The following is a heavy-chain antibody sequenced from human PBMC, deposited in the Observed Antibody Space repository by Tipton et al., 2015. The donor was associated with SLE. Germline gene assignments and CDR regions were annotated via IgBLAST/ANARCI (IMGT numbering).Heavy chain of an antibody. Sequence: GSLRLSCAASGFSVNSNYMGWVRRAPGKGLEWVSNIYGGGGTYYADSVKGRFTISRDNSKNTLYRLIHSLRAEDTAVYYCARGTPVTSGSFDYWGQGTLVTVSA. CDR1: GFSVNSNY. V-gene: IGHV3-66*02. CDR2: IYGGGGT. CDR3: ARGTPVTSGSFDY. D-gene: IGHD1/OR15-1a*01. J-gene: IGHJ4*02.